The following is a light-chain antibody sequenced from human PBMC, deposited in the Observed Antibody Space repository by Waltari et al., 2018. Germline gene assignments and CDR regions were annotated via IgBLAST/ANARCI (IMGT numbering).Light chain of an antibody. V-gene: IGKV1-12*01. Sequence: DIQMTQSPSSVSASVRDRVTITCRASQDIGSWLAWYQHKPWRAPKVLIYAASSLQTGVPARFSGRGSGTDFTLTISSLQPEDFATYYCQQTKSFPLTFGGGTKVEIK. J-gene: IGKJ4*01. CDR1: QDIGSW. CDR3: QQTKSFPLT. CDR2: AAS.